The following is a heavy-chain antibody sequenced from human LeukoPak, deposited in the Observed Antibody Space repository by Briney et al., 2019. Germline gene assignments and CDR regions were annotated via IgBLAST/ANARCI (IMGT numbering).Heavy chain of an antibody. Sequence: GGSLRLSCAASGFTFSSYMVTWVRQAPGKGLEWVSSISSGSSYIYYEDSVKGRFTISRDNGKNSLYLQMSSLRAEDTAVYYCTIAVDSISGTGDTFDIWGQGTMVTVSS. CDR1: GFTFSSYM. CDR3: TIAVDSISGTGDTFDI. D-gene: IGHD3-3*01. V-gene: IGHV3-21*01. CDR2: ISSGSSYI. J-gene: IGHJ3*02.